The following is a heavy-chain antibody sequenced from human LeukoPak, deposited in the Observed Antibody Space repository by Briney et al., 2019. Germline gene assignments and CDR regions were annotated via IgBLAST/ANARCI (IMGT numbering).Heavy chain of an antibody. CDR2: ISSSNNYI. CDR3: ARDASSTSCYDY. V-gene: IGHV3-21*01. Sequence: GGSLRLSCAASGFTFSSYNMNWVRQAPGKGLEWVSSISSSNNYIYYADSVKGRFTISRDNAKNSLYLQMNSLRAEDTAVYYCARDASSTSCYDYWGQGTLVTVSS. J-gene: IGHJ4*02. CDR1: GFTFSSYN. D-gene: IGHD2-2*01.